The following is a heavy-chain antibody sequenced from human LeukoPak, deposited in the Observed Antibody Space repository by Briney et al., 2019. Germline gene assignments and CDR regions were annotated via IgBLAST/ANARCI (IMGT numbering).Heavy chain of an antibody. CDR2: LSGTGDIT. Sequence: GGSLRLSCAASGFTFSNYAMSWVRQAPGKGLEWVSGLSGTGDITYYADSVKGRFTISRDNSKNTLYLQMNSLKTEDTAVYYCTAAETTYYDFWSGPRRTQKINAFDIWGQGTMVTVSS. CDR1: GFTFSNYA. V-gene: IGHV3-23*01. D-gene: IGHD3-3*01. J-gene: IGHJ3*02. CDR3: TAAETTYYDFWSGPRRTQKINAFDI.